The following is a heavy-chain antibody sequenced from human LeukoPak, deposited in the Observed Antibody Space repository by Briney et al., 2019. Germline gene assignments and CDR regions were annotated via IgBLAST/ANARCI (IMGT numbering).Heavy chain of an antibody. CDR2: INDSGST. CDR3: ARLKWLLDGYDAFDI. Sequence: SETLSLTCAVYGGSFSGYYWSWIRQPPGKGLEWIGEINDSGSTNYSPSLKSRVTISVDTSKNQFSLKLSSVTAADTAVYYCARLKWLLDGYDAFDIWGQGTMVTVSS. J-gene: IGHJ3*02. D-gene: IGHD3-22*01. CDR1: GGSFSGYY. V-gene: IGHV4-34*01.